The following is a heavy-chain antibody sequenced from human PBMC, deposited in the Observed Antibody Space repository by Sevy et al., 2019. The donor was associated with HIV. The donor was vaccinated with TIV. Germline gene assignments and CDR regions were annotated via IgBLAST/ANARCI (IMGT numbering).Heavy chain of an antibody. CDR2: SNPNSGVT. CDR1: EYIFTGYY. Sequence: ASVKVSCKAFEYIFTGYYIHWVLQAPGQGLEWMGYSNPNSGVTNYIQKFQGRVTMTRDTSISTTYLELRRLKSDDTAVYYCARGGRDGYNSPDYDAFDIWGQWTMVTVSS. D-gene: IGHD5-12*01. J-gene: IGHJ3*02. CDR3: ARGGRDGYNSPDYDAFDI. V-gene: IGHV1-2*02.